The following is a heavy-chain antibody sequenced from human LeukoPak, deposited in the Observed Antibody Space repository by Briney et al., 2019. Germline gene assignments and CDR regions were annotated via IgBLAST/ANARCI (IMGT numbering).Heavy chain of an antibody. CDR2: ISGSGGST. J-gene: IGHJ4*02. CDR1: GVTFSSYG. D-gene: IGHD3-10*01. CDR3: AKDYRGYYYGSGSDY. Sequence: GGSLRLSCAASGVTFSSYGMSWVRQAPGKGLEGVSAISGSGGSTYYADSVKGRFTISRDNSKNTLYLQMNSLRAEDTAVYYCAKDYRGYYYGSGSDYWGQGTLVTVSS. V-gene: IGHV3-23*01.